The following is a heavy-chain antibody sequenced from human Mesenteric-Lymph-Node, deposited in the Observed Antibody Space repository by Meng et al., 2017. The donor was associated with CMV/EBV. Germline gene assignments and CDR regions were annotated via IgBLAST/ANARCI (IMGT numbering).Heavy chain of an antibody. D-gene: IGHD3-3*01. CDR3: ARGDDSYFDF. Sequence: SETLSLTCTVSGGSISSSNWWSWVRQPPGKGLEWIGEIYHSGSTNYNPSLKSRVTLSVDTSKNQFSLKLRSVTAADTAVYYCARGDDSYFDFWGQGTLVTVSS. CDR2: IYHSGST. V-gene: IGHV4-4*02. J-gene: IGHJ4*02. CDR1: GGSISSSNW.